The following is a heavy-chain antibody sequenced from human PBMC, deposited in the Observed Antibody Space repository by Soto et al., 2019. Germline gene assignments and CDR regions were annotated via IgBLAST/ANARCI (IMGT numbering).Heavy chain of an antibody. D-gene: IGHD3-22*01. J-gene: IGHJ4*02. CDR1: GGTFSSYR. CDR3: VRDQMYYYDSSGYYDY. V-gene: IGHV1-69*13. CDR2: IVPIYRTA. Sequence: SVKVSCKASGGTFSSYRINWVRQAPGQGLEWVGGIVPIYRTADYAQKFQGRVTITADESARTSYMELRSLKSQETAVYYCVRDQMYYYDSSGYYDYWGQGTLVTVSS.